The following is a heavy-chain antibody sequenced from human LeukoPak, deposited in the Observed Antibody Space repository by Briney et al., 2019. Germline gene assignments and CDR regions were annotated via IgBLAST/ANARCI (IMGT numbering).Heavy chain of an antibody. CDR2: ISGSGGST. Sequence: GGSLRLSCVASGFTFSSYDMSWVRQAPGKGLEWVSVISGSGGSTYYADSVKGRFTISRDNSKSTLYLQMNSLRAEDTAVYYCAKDRHAPGRYCSSTTCFPFDSWGQGTLVTVSS. V-gene: IGHV3-23*01. D-gene: IGHD2-2*01. CDR1: GFTFSSYD. CDR3: AKDRHAPGRYCSSTTCFPFDS. J-gene: IGHJ5*01.